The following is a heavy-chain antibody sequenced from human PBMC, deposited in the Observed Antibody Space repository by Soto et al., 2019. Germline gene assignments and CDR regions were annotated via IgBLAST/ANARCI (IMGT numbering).Heavy chain of an antibody. CDR3: ARRGDVPYYYYGLDV. D-gene: IGHD3-16*01. J-gene: IGHJ6*02. CDR2: ISGYNANT. CDR1: GYSFTRYG. Sequence: QVQLVQSGAEVKKPGASVKVSCKASGYSFTRYGISWVRQAPGQGLEWMGWISGYNANTNYPENLQGRVTMTTDTSTSTAYMRVRNLISDDTAVYYCARRGDVPYYYYGLDVWGQGTTVTVSS. V-gene: IGHV1-18*01.